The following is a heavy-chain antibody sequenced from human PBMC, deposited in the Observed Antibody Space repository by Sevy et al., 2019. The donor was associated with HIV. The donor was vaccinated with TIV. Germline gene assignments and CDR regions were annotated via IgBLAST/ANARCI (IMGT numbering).Heavy chain of an antibody. CDR2: ISSSGSTI. CDR1: GFTFSDYY. J-gene: IGHJ4*02. D-gene: IGHD3-9*01. Sequence: GGSLRLSCAASGFTFSDYYMSWIRQAPGKGLEWVSYISSSGSTIYYADSVKGRFTISRDNAKNSLYLQMNSLRAEDTAVYYCAREGSYYDILTGYHTYFDYWGQGTLVTVSS. V-gene: IGHV3-11*04. CDR3: AREGSYYDILTGYHTYFDY.